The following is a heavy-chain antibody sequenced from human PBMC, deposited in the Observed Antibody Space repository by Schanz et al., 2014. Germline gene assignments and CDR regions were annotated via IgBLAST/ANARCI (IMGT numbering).Heavy chain of an antibody. Sequence: EVQLVESGGGLVKPGGSLRLSCTASRIIFGTYSMNWIRQTPKGLEWVSSISSSSSYISYADSVKGRFTISRDNSRKTLYLQMNSLRADDTAVYYCAKDHPSSGWPAFDVWGQGTQVTVSS. CDR1: RIIFGTYS. D-gene: IGHD6-19*01. V-gene: IGHV3-21*04. CDR3: AKDHPSSGWPAFDV. CDR2: ISSSSSYI. J-gene: IGHJ4*02.